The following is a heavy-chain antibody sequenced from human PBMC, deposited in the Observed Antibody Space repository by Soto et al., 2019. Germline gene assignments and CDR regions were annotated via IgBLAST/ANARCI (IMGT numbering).Heavy chain of an antibody. CDR1: GESISSSSYY. CDR2: IYYSGRT. J-gene: IGHJ5*02. V-gene: IGHV4-39*01. Sequence: ETLCLTYIVSGESISSSSYYWGWIRQPPGKGLEWIGSIYYSGRTYYNPSFKSRVTISIDTSKNQFSLKLSSVTATDTAVYYCARQRTTAVTQAYFDPLGQGAPVSVPP. CDR3: ARQRTTAVTQAYFDP. D-gene: IGHD3-9*01.